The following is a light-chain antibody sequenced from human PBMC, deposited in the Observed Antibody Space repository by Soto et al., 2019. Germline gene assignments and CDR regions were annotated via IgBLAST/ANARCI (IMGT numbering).Light chain of an antibody. V-gene: IGKV1-5*01. CDR1: QSINNW. Sequence: IQMNQSPSTLSASVGDRVTITCRASQSINNWLAWYQQKPGRAPKLLIYDASNLESGVPSRFSGSSSGTEFILTIDSVQPDDFATYYCQQYTGTFGQGTKVDI. J-gene: IGKJ1*01. CDR3: QQYTGT. CDR2: DAS.